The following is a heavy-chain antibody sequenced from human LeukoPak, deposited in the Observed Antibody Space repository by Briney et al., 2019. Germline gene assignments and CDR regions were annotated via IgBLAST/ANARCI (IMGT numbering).Heavy chain of an antibody. CDR2: IDSSGNA. J-gene: IGHJ4*02. CDR3: TRDRGQWLVDY. D-gene: IGHD6-19*01. V-gene: IGHV4-39*07. CDR1: GGSISTSGYY. Sequence: SGTLSLTCTVSGGSISTSGYYWGWIRQPPGKGLEYFASIDSSGNAYYNPSLQSRVTISADTSKNQFSLKLSSVTAADTAVYYCTRDRGQWLVDYWGQGTLVTVSS.